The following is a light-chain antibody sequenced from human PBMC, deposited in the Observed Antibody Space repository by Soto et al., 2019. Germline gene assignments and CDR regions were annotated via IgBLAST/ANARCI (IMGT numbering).Light chain of an antibody. CDR1: SSDIGLYNS. V-gene: IGLV2-14*01. CDR2: DVS. CDR3: SSYSTGTTDYV. J-gene: IGLJ1*01. Sequence: QSALTQPASVSGSPGQSITISCTGSSSDIGLYNSVAWYQHHPGRVPKLIIYDVSYRPSGVSHRFSGSKSDNTAPLTISGLQAEDEAVYYCSSYSTGTTDYVFGSGTKLTVL.